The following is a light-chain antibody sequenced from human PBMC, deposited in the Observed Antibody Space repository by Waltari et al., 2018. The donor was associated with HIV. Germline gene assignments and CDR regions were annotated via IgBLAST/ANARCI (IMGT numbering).Light chain of an antibody. CDR2: DAS. V-gene: IGKV1-33*01. CDR3: QQYANVPPIT. Sequence: DIRMTQSPSSLSASVGDRVTITCQASKDITNLLNWYQQKPGTAPKLLIYDASTLEVGVSSRFSGSGSGTTFRFTITNLQPEDVGTFYCQQYANVPPITFGQGTRVEIK. J-gene: IGKJ5*01. CDR1: KDITNL.